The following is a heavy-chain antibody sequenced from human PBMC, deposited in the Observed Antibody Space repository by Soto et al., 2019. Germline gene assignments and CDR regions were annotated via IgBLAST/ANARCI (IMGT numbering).Heavy chain of an antibody. CDR2: ISYDGSNK. Sequence: QVQLVESGGGVVQPGRSLRLSCAASGFTFSSYGMHWVRQAPGKGLEWVAVISYDGSNKYYADSVKGRFTISRDNSKNTLYLQMNSLRAEDTAVYYCAKDRNYDSRPPTYYFDYWGQGTLVTVSS. CDR1: GFTFSSYG. CDR3: AKDRNYDSRPPTYYFDY. V-gene: IGHV3-30*18. D-gene: IGHD3-3*01. J-gene: IGHJ4*02.